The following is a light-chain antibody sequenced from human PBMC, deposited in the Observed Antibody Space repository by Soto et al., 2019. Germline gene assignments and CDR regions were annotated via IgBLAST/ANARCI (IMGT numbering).Light chain of an antibody. CDR2: DVS. Sequence: QSALTQPASVSGSPGQSITISCTGISSDVGGYKYVSWYQQHPGKAPKLMIYDVSNRPSGVSNRYSGSKSDNTASLTISGLQAEDEADYYCSSYTSSITLVFGGGTKVTVL. J-gene: IGLJ2*01. V-gene: IGLV2-14*01. CDR1: SSDVGGYKY. CDR3: SSYTSSITLV.